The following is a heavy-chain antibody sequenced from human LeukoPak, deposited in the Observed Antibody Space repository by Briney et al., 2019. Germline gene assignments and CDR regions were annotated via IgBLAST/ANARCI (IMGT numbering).Heavy chain of an antibody. V-gene: IGHV3-73*01. Sequence: GGSLRLSCAASGFTFSGSAMQWVRQASGKGLEWVGRIRSKANSYATAYAASVKGRFTISRDDSKNTAYLQMNSLKTEDTAVYYCTRLALDNYWGQGTLVTVSS. CDR3: TRLALDNY. D-gene: IGHD6-19*01. CDR1: GFTFSGSA. CDR2: IRSKANSYAT. J-gene: IGHJ4*02.